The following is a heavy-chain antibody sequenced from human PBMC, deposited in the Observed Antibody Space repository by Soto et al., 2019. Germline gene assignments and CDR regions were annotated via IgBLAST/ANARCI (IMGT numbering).Heavy chain of an antibody. Sequence: LGESLKISCKGSGYSFSNYWIGWVRQMPGKGLEWMGIIYPGNFDIRYSPSFQGQVTISADKSISTAYLQWSSLKASDTAMYYCGRHPYGDYDIMDVWGQGTMVTVSS. CDR3: GRHPYGDYDIMDV. V-gene: IGHV5-51*01. CDR2: IYPGNFDI. J-gene: IGHJ6*02. CDR1: GYSFSNYW. D-gene: IGHD4-17*01.